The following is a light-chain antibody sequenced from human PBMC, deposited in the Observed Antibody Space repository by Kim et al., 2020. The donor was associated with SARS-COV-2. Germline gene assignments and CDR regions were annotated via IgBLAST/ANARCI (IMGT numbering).Light chain of an antibody. CDR2: YDS. CDR3: QVWDSSSDHRV. Sequence: PGKTARITCGGNNIGSKSVDWYEQKPGQAPVLVIYYDSDRPSGIPERFSGSNSGNTATLTISRVEAGDEDDYYCQVWDSSSDHRVFGGGTQLTVL. J-gene: IGLJ3*02. V-gene: IGLV3-21*04. CDR1: NIGSKS.